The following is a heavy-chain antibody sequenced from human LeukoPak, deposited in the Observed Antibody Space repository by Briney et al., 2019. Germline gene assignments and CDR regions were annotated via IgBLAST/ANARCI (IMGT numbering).Heavy chain of an antibody. Sequence: SETLSLTCTVSGGSISSYYWSWIRRPPGKGLEWIGYIYYSGSTNYNPSLKSRVTISVDTSKNQFSLKLSSVTAADTAVYYCARGGRFWNNWFDPWGQGTLVTVSS. CDR1: GGSISSYY. D-gene: IGHD3-3*01. CDR2: IYYSGST. CDR3: ARGGRFWNNWFDP. J-gene: IGHJ5*02. V-gene: IGHV4-59*01.